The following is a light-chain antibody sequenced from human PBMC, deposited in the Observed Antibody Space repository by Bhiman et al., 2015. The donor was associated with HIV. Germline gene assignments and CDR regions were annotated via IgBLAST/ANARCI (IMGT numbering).Light chain of an antibody. CDR3: SSLXTXASLLPL. CDR1: GSDVGGYNH. V-gene: IGLV2-14*03. Sequence: QSALTQPASVSGSPGQSITISCTGTGSDVGGYNHVSWYQQHPGKAPKLMIYDVSNRPSGVSNRFSGSKSGNTASLTISGLQAEDEADYYCSSLXTXASLLPLFG. CDR2: DVS. J-gene: IGLJ2*01.